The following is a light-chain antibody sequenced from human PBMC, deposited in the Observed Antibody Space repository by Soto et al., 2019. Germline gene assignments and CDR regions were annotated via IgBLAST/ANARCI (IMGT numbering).Light chain of an antibody. J-gene: IGLJ1*01. CDR3: QSYDSSLSGYV. CDR1: SSNIGAGYD. Sequence: QSVLTQPPSVSGAPGQRVTISCTGSSSNIGAGYDVHWYQQLPGTAPKLLIYGNSKRPSGVPDRFSGSKSGTSASLAIPGLQAEDEADYYCQSYDSSLSGYVFGTGTKLTVL. V-gene: IGLV1-40*01. CDR2: GNS.